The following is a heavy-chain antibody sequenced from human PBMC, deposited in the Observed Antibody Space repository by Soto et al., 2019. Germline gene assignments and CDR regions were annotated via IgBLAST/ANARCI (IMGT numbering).Heavy chain of an antibody. CDR1: GYTFTSYA. J-gene: IGHJ6*02. Sequence: ASVKVSCKASGYTFTSYAMHWVRQAPGQRLEWMGWINAGNGNTKYSQKFQGRVTITRDTSASTAYMELSSLRSEDTAVYYCARKGMRELRDGMDVWGQGTTVTVSS. D-gene: IGHD1-26*01. CDR2: INAGNGNT. CDR3: ARKGMRELRDGMDV. V-gene: IGHV1-3*01.